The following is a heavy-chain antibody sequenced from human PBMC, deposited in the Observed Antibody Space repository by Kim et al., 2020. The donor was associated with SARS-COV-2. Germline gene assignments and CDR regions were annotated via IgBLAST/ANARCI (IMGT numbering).Heavy chain of an antibody. D-gene: IGHD2-2*01. V-gene: IGHV3-21*01. J-gene: IGHJ4*02. Sequence: GGSLRLSCAASGFTFSSYSMNWVRQAPGKVLEWVSSISSSSSYIYYADSVKGRFTISRDNAKNSLYLQMNSLRAEDTAVYYCARLGYCSSTSCPTPDYWGKGNVVTVSS. CDR1: GFTFSSYS. CDR3: ARLGYCSSTSCPTPDY. CDR2: ISSSSSYI.